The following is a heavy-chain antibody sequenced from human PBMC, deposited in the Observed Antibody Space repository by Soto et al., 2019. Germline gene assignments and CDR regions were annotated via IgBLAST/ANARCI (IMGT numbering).Heavy chain of an antibody. CDR2: ITYNGANT. Sequence: PGGSLSLSCAASGFTFSSYAMSWVRQAPGKGLEWVSAITYNGANTFYADSVKGRFTISRDNSKSTLYLQVDSLRPEDAAVYYCARDPKTSGGQHWAFNYFDSWGQGTLVTVS. D-gene: IGHD7-27*01. CDR3: ARDPKTSGGQHWAFNYFDS. V-gene: IGHV3-23*01. J-gene: IGHJ4*02. CDR1: GFTFSSYA.